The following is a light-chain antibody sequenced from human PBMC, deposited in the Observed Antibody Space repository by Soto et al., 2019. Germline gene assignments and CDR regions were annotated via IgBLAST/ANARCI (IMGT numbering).Light chain of an antibody. Sequence: QSVLTQPPSASGSPGQSVTISCTGTSSDVGSYDHVAWYQQFPGKTPKLMIYAVSNRPSGVSNRFSGSKSGNTASLTISGLQAEDEADYYCISYTGSSTSYVFGTGTKVTVL. CDR2: AVS. V-gene: IGLV2-14*01. J-gene: IGLJ1*01. CDR1: SSDVGSYDH. CDR3: ISYTGSSTSYV.